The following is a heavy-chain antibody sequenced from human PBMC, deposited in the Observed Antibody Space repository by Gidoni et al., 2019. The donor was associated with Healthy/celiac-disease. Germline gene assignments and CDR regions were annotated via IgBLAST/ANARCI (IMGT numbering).Heavy chain of an antibody. CDR1: GFTFDDCA. Sequence: EVQLVESGGGLVQPGGSLRLSCAASGFTFDDCAIHWVRQAPGKGLEWVSGISWNSGSIGYADSVKGRFTISRDNAKNSLYLQMNSLRAEDTALYYCAKDISTYYYDSSGYSFDYWGQGTLVTVSS. J-gene: IGHJ4*02. D-gene: IGHD3-22*01. CDR2: ISWNSGSI. CDR3: AKDISTYYYDSSGYSFDY. V-gene: IGHV3-9*01.